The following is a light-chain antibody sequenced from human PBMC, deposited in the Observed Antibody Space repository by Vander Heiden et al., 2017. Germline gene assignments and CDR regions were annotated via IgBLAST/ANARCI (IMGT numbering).Light chain of an antibody. V-gene: IGKV1-8*01. J-gene: IGKJ1*01. CDR3: QQYYSYPRT. CDR1: QDISGY. CDR2: AAS. Sequence: TRVTQSRSSSSAATGATVTISCRASQDISGYLAGYQHKPGKAPKLLIYAASTLQSGVPSRFSGSGSGTGFTLTISCLQSEDFATYYCQQYYSYPRTFGQGTKVEIK.